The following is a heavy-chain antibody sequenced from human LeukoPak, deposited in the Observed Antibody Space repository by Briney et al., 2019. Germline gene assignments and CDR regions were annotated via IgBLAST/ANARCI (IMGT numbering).Heavy chain of an antibody. CDR2: IYYSGST. Sequence: SETLSLTCTVSGGSISSHYWSWIRQPPGKGLEWIGYIYYSGSTNYNPSLKSRVTISVDTSKNQFSLKLSSVTAADTAVYYCARGTYSSSWYNWFHPWGQGTLVTVSS. J-gene: IGHJ5*02. CDR3: ARGTYSSSWYNWFHP. V-gene: IGHV4-59*11. D-gene: IGHD6-13*01. CDR1: GGSISSHY.